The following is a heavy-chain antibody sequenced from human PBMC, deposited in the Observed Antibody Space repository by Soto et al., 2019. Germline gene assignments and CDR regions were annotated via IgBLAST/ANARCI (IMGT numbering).Heavy chain of an antibody. J-gene: IGHJ5*02. CDR2: ISHSGTT. CDR3: ARVSMIVGIWPYDWFEP. D-gene: IGHD3-22*01. CDR1: LVSISSGNW. Sequence: SETLSLTCAVSLVSISSGNWWSWVRQPPGRGLEYIGEISHSGTTNYNPSLESRLTISLDTSKNQFSLKLTSVTAADTAVYYCARVSMIVGIWPYDWFEPWGQGTLVTVSS. V-gene: IGHV4-4*02.